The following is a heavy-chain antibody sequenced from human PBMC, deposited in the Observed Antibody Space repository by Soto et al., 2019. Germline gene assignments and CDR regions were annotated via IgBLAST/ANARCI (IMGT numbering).Heavy chain of an antibody. CDR1: GFTFSNAW. V-gene: IGHV3-15*07. D-gene: IGHD4-4*01. CDR2: VKSKTRGGTT. J-gene: IGHJ4*01. Sequence: PGGSLRLSCAASGFTFSNAWINWVRQAPGKGLEWVGRVKSKTRGGTTDFAASVKGRFAISRDDSISMAFMRMNSLKIEDTAVYYCTTDSYITVTPVRLDYWGHGTLVTVSS. CDR3: TTDSYITVTPVRLDY.